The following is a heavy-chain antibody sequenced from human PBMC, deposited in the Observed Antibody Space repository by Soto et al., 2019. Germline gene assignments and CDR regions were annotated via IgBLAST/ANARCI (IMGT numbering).Heavy chain of an antibody. CDR3: AREMDFWSGYSPVMVYYYYMDV. V-gene: IGHV4-34*01. CDR2: INHSGST. CDR1: GGSFSGYY. Sequence: PSETLSLTCAVYGGSFSGYYWSWIRQPPGKGLEWIGEINHSGSTNYNPSLKSRVTISVDTSKNQFSLKLSSVTAADTAVYYCAREMDFWSGYSPVMVYYYYMDVWGKGTTVTVSS. J-gene: IGHJ6*03. D-gene: IGHD3-3*01.